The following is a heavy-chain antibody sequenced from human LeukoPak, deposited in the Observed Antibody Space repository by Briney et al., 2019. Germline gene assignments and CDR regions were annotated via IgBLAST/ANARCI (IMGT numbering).Heavy chain of an antibody. CDR3: ARRGPFGVLDF. D-gene: IGHD3-3*01. V-gene: IGHV5-51*01. Sequence: GESLKISCKGSGYTFSTYSIGWVRQLSGKGLEWMRIIYPDDSDTRNSPSFQGHVTISADKSINTAYLQWSSLKASDTAMYYCARRGPFGVLDFWGQGSLVTVSS. J-gene: IGHJ4*02. CDR2: IYPDDSDT. CDR1: GYTFSTYS.